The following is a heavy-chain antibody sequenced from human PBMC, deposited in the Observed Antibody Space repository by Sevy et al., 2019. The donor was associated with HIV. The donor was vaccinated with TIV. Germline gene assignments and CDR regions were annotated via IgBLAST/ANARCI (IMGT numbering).Heavy chain of an antibody. V-gene: IGHV3-53*01. J-gene: IGHJ6*02. CDR3: AREDIVLGEDNYYGIDV. CDR1: GFSVSSNY. D-gene: IGHD2-15*01. CDR2: IHSGGKI. Sequence: GGPLRLSCAASGFSVSSNYMSWVRQAPGKGPEWVSVIHSGGKISYADSVQGRFTISRDNSKNTLYLQMNSLRAEDTAIYYCAREDIVLGEDNYYGIDVWGQGTTVTVSS.